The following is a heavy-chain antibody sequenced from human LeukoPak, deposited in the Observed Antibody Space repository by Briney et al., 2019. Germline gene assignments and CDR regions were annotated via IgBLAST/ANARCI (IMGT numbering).Heavy chain of an antibody. CDR1: SGSFSGYY. CDR3: ARGPYSYDSSGAFDI. V-gene: IGHV4-34*01. D-gene: IGHD3-22*01. CDR2: FNHSWGA. J-gene: IGHJ3*02. Sequence: SETLSLTCGVYSGSFSGYYWTWFRQPPGKGLEWIGEFNHSWGAKYNPSLKSRVTISVDTSKNQFSLKLSFVTAADTAVYFCARGPYSYDSSGAFDIWGQGTMVTVSS.